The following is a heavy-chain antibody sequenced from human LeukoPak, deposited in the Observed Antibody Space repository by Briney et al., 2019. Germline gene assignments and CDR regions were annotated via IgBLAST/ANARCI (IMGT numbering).Heavy chain of an antibody. Sequence: GGSLRLSCAASGFTFSSYSMNWVRQAPGKGLEWVSYISSSSSTIYYADSVKGRFTISRDNAKNSLYLQMNSLRDEDTAVYYCARADGGDYGDYDSYFDLWGRGTLVTVSS. V-gene: IGHV3-48*02. CDR2: ISSSSSTI. J-gene: IGHJ2*01. CDR1: GFTFSSYS. CDR3: ARADGGDYGDYDSYFDL. D-gene: IGHD4-17*01.